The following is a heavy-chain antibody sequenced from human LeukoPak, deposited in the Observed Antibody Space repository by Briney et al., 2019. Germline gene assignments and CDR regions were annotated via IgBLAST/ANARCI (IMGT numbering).Heavy chain of an antibody. CDR3: ARVPTITFFDY. CDR1: GGSISSYY. CDR2: IYYSGST. D-gene: IGHD3-10*01. J-gene: IGHJ4*02. V-gene: IGHV4-59*12. Sequence: SETLSLTCTVSGGSISSYYWSWIRQPPGKGLEWIGSIYYSGSTYYNPSLKSRVTISVDTSKNQFSLKLTSVTAADTAVYYCARVPTITFFDYWGQGTLVTVSS.